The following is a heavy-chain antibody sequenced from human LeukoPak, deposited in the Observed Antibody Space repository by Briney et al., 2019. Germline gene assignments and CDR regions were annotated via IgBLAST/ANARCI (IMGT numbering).Heavy chain of an antibody. J-gene: IGHJ6*03. V-gene: IGHV3-30*04. CDR3: ARGLKVDWLPNYYYYYMDV. CDR1: GFTFSSYP. CDR2: ISYDGSAK. Sequence: GRSLGLSCAASGFTFSSYPMHWVRQAPGKGLEWVAVISYDGSAKYYADSVNGRFTISRDNSKNMLYMQTNSLRGEDTAVYYCARGLKVDWLPNYYYYYMDVWGRGTTVTVSS. D-gene: IGHD3/OR15-3a*01.